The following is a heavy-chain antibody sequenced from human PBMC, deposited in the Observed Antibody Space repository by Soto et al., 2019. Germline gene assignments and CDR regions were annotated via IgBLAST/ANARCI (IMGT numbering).Heavy chain of an antibody. D-gene: IGHD5-12*01. V-gene: IGHV4-34*01. CDR3: ASLVARYVAAMDV. CDR1: GGSFSCYY. CDR2: INHSGST. J-gene: IGHJ6*02. Sequence: SETLSLTCAVYGGSFSCYYWSWIRQPPGKGLEWIGEINHSGSTNYNPSLKSRVTISVDTSKNQFSLKLSSVTAADTAVYYCASLVARYVAAMDVWGQGTTVTVSS.